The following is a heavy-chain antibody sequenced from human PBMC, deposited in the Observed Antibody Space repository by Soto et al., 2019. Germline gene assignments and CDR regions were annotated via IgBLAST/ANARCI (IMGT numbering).Heavy chain of an antibody. J-gene: IGHJ2*01. D-gene: IGHD2-2*01. CDR2: IGTAGDT. CDR3: VRGPLGYCSSTSCFPDWYFDL. Sequence: EVQLVESGGGLVQPGGSLRLSCAASGFTFSSYDMHWVRQATGKGLEWVSAIGTAGDTYYPGSVKGRFTISRENAKNSLYLQMNSLRAGDTAVYYCVRGPLGYCSSTSCFPDWYFDLWGRGTLVTVSS. V-gene: IGHV3-13*01. CDR1: GFTFSSYD.